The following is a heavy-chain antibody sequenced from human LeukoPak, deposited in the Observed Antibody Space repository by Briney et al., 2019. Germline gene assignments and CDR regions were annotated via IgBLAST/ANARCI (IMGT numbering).Heavy chain of an antibody. CDR3: ARVGFTMVRGVILHYYYYMDV. CDR1: GYSISSGYF. D-gene: IGHD3-10*01. Sequence: SETLSLTCTVSGYSISSGYFWGWIRQPPGKGLESLGYIYYTGSTNYNPSLKSRVTMSVDTSKNQFSLRLSSVTAADTAVYYCARVGFTMVRGVILHYYYYMDVWGKGTTVTISS. V-gene: IGHV4-61*05. J-gene: IGHJ6*03. CDR2: IYYTGST.